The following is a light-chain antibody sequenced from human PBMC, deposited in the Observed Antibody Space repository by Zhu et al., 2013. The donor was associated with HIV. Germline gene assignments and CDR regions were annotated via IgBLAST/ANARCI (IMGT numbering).Light chain of an antibody. CDR3: QQYGTSPRT. CDR2: DAS. CDR1: RHVINNY. V-gene: IGKV3-20*01. J-gene: IGKJ1*01. Sequence: NVLTQFPGTLSLSPGERATLSCRASRHVINNYLAWYQQKPGQTPRVLIYDASTRAAGIPDRFSGSGSGTDFTLTISRLEPEDFAVYFCQQYGTSPRT.